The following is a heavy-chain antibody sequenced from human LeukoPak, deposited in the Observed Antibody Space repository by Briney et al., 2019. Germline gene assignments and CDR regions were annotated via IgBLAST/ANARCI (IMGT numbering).Heavy chain of an antibody. CDR1: GFTFDDYG. CDR3: ARASYYYDSSGDYIFDY. CDR2: INWNGGST. D-gene: IGHD3-22*01. Sequence: GGFLRLSCAASGFTFDDYGMSWVRQAPGKGLEWVSGINWNGGSTGYADSVKGRFTISRDNAKNSLYLQMNSLRAEDTALYYCARASYYYDSSGDYIFDYCGQGTLVTVSS. J-gene: IGHJ4*02. V-gene: IGHV3-20*04.